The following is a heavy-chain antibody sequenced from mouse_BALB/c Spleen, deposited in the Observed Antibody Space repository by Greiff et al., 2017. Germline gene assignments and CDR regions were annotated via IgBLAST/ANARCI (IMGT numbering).Heavy chain of an antibody. J-gene: IGHJ1*01. CDR1: GYSITSDYA. CDR2: ISYSGST. Sequence: VQLKESGPGLVKPSQSLSLTCTVTGYSITSDYAWNWIRQFPGNKLEWMGYISYSGSTSYNPSLKSRISITRDTSKNQFFLQLNSVTTEDTATYYCARRYDGYYSYFDVWGAGTTVTVSS. V-gene: IGHV3-2*02. CDR3: ARRYDGYYSYFDV. D-gene: IGHD2-3*01.